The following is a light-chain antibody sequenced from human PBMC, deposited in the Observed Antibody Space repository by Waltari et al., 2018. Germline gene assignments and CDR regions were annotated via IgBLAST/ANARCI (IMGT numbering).Light chain of an antibody. V-gene: IGKV4-1*01. CDR3: QQYYSTPRWT. J-gene: IGKJ1*01. Sequence: DIVMTQSPDSLAVSLGERATINCKSSQSVLYSSNNKNYLAWYQQKPGQPPKLLIYWASTRESGVPDRFSGSGSGTDFTLTISSLQAEDVAVYYCQQYYSTPRWTFGQGTKEEIK. CDR2: WAS. CDR1: QSVLYSSNNKNY.